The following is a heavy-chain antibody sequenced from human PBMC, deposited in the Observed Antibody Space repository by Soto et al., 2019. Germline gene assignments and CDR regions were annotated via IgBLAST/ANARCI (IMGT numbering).Heavy chain of an antibody. CDR3: ARGGTSYCSSTSCYLFSSIRDNWFDP. V-gene: IGHV4-34*01. Sequence: PSETLSLTCAVYGGSFSGYYWSWIRQPPGKGLEWIGEINHSGSTNYNPSLKSRVTISVDTSKNQFSLKLSSVTAADTAVYYCARGGTSYCSSTSCYLFSSIRDNWFDPWGQGTLVTVSS. D-gene: IGHD2-2*01. CDR2: INHSGST. CDR1: GGSFSGYY. J-gene: IGHJ5*02.